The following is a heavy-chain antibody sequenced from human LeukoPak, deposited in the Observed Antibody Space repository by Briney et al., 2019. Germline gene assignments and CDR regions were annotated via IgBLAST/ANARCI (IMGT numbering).Heavy chain of an antibody. Sequence: QPGRSLRLSCAASGFTFSSYAMNWVRQAPGKGLEWVSGISGSGYTTAYADSVKGRSTISRDNSKDTLYLQMDSLRAEDTALYYCARDRAATPYGVHFEDWGQGTLVTVSS. J-gene: IGHJ4*02. V-gene: IGHV3-23*01. CDR1: GFTFSSYA. CDR2: ISGSGYTT. D-gene: IGHD4-17*01. CDR3: ARDRAATPYGVHFED.